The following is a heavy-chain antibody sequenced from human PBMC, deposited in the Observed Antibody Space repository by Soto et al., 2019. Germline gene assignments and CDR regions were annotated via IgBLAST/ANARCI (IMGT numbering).Heavy chain of an antibody. CDR2: INAGNGNT. D-gene: IGHD4-17*01. CDR3: ARGRTEGYGDLSDY. CDR1: GYTFTSYA. Sequence: VKVACKASGYTFTSYAMHWVRQAPGQRLEWMGWINAGNGNTKYSQKFQGRVTITRDTSASTAYMELSSLRSEDTAVYYCARGRTEGYGDLSDYWGQGTLVTVSS. V-gene: IGHV1-3*01. J-gene: IGHJ4*02.